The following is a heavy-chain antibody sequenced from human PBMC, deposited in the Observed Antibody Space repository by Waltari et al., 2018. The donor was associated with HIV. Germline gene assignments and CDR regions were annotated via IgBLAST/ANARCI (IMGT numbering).Heavy chain of an antibody. CDR2: FDMKTGVT. V-gene: IGHV1-2*06. J-gene: IGHJ4*02. CDR3: ARDPQRKDGYNFDS. Sequence: QVQLVQSGAEVKKLGASVKVSCKTSGSGFNTYYIHWVRQAPGRGLEWMGLFDMKTGVTSYAQAFQGRVTMAGDASISTASLELSSLTSDDTATYYCARDPQRKDGYNFDSWGQGTLVTVSS. CDR1: GSGFNTYY. D-gene: IGHD5-12*01.